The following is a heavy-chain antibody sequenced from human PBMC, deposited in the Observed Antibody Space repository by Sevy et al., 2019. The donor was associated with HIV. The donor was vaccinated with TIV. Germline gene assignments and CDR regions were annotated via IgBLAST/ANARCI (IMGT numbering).Heavy chain of an antibody. D-gene: IGHD2-21*02. Sequence: GGSLRLSCAASGFTFSRYWMTWVRQAPGKGLEWVANIRQDGSEKYSADSVKGRLTISRDNAKNSLFLQMNRLRAEDTAVYFCARFPVEVTATLYWYFDLWGRGTQVTVSS. CDR1: GFTFSRYW. CDR3: ARFPVEVTATLYWYFDL. CDR2: IRQDGSEK. V-gene: IGHV3-7*01. J-gene: IGHJ2*01.